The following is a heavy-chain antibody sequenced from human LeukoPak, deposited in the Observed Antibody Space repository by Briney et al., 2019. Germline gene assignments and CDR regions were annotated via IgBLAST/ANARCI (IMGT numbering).Heavy chain of an antibody. D-gene: IGHD2-2*01. V-gene: IGHV3-23*01. CDR2: ISSSGDST. J-gene: IGHJ5*02. Sequence: PGGSLRLSCAASGFTFSFYAMSWVRQAPGKGLEWVSAISSSGDSTYYTDSARGRFTISRDNSKNTLYLQMNSLRAEDTAVYYCARDLIGYCSSTSCYDQWFDPWGQGTLVTVSS. CDR3: ARDLIGYCSSTSCYDQWFDP. CDR1: GFTFSFYA.